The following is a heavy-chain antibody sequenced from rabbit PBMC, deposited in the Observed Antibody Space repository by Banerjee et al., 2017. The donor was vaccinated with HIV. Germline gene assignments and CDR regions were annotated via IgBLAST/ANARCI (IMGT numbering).Heavy chain of an antibody. V-gene: IGHV1S40*01. CDR1: GFSFSSSYW. J-gene: IGHJ4*01. CDR3: ARHVAADAYYNL. CDR2: IYGGSGGST. D-gene: IGHD6-1*01. Sequence: QSLEESGGDLVKPGASLTLTCTASGFSFSSSYWICWVRQAPGKGLEWIACIYGGSGGSTYYASWAKGRFTISKTSSTTVTLQMTSLTAADKATYFCARHVAADAYYNLWGPGTLVTVS.